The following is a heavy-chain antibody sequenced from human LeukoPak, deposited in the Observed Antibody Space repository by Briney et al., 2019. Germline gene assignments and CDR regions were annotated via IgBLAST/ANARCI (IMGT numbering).Heavy chain of an antibody. CDR3: ARVRGGSPFDY. D-gene: IGHD1-26*01. CDR1: GGSISSGGYY. CDR2: MYTSGNT. Sequence: SETLSLTCTVSGGSISSGGYYWSWIRQPAGKGLEWIGRMYTSGNTNYNPSLKSRVTISVDTSKNQFSLKLSSVTAADTAVYYCARVRGGSPFDYWGQGTLVTVSS. V-gene: IGHV4-61*02. J-gene: IGHJ4*02.